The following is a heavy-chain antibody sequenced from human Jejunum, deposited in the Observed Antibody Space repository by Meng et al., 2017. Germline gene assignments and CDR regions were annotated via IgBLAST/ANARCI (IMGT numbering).Heavy chain of an antibody. CDR3: TKGSGHTNGWGNS. CDR1: GLSLSMYS. D-gene: IGHD6-19*01. J-gene: IGHJ4*02. V-gene: IGHV3-21*01. CDR2: ISGSGSSI. Sequence: GESLKISCAASGLSLSMYSMNWVRQAPGKGLEWVSSISGSGSSIYYADSVKGRFTISRDNAKDSVYLQMNSLRAEDTAVYYCTKGSGHTNGWGNSWGQGTLVTVSS.